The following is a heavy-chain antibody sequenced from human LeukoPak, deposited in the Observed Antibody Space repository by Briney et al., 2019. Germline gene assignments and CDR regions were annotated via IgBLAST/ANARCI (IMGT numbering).Heavy chain of an antibody. Sequence: GGSLRLSCAASGFTFDDHGMYWVRQAPGKGLEWVSYISSISSGIYYADSVQGRFTTSRDNGKNSLYLQMNSLRAEDTAVYYCTRDANWNPDYWGQGTLVTVSS. CDR3: TRDANWNPDY. V-gene: IGHV3-48*01. J-gene: IGHJ4*02. CDR2: ISSISSGI. CDR1: GFTFDDHG. D-gene: IGHD1-1*01.